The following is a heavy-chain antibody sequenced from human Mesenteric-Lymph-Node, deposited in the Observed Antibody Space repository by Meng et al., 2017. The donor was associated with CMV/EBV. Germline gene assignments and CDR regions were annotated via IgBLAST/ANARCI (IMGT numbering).Heavy chain of an antibody. J-gene: IGHJ6*02. Sequence: GGSLRLSCTPSGFTFPYYWMSWVRQAPGKGLEWLANIDEDGTEKNYLDSVKGRFTISRDNVKRSLFLQMNSLRDDDTAVYYCARDTIAARLGHYGMDVWGQGTTVTVSS. D-gene: IGHD6-6*01. CDR3: ARDTIAARLGHYGMDV. CDR2: IDEDGTEK. V-gene: IGHV3-7*01. CDR1: GFTFPYYW.